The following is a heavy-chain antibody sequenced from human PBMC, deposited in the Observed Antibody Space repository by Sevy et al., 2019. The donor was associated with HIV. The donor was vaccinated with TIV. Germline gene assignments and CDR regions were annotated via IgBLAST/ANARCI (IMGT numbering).Heavy chain of an antibody. CDR1: GFTFSKYS. D-gene: IGHD2-8*01. CDR3: AREGCTKPHDY. V-gene: IGHV3-23*01. Sequence: GGSLRLSCAASGFTFSKYSMRWVRQPPGKGLGWVSTLSFGCGEINYADSVKGRFTISRDNSKSSVNLQMNNLRPEDTAVYYCAREGCTKPHDYWGQGTLVTVSS. J-gene: IGHJ4*02. CDR2: LSFGCGEI.